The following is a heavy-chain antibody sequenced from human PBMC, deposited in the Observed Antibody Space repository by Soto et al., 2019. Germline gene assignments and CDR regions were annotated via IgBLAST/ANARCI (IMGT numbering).Heavy chain of an antibody. CDR2: IYYGGST. V-gene: IGHV4-59*08. Sequence: SETLSLTCTVSGGSISPYYLSWIRQPPGKGLEWVGYIYYGGSTSYNPSLKSRVTISLETSKSQISLRLNSVTAADTAVYYCARLGEYYSPFDYWGQGTLVTVSS. CDR3: ARLGEYYSPFDY. J-gene: IGHJ4*02. CDR1: GGSISPYY. D-gene: IGHD3-10*01.